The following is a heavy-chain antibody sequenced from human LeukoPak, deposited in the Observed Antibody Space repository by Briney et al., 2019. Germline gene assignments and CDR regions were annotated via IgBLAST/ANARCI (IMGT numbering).Heavy chain of an antibody. D-gene: IGHD3-22*01. V-gene: IGHV3-23*01. CDR3: ARGEYYYDSSGYYDY. Sequence: GGSLRLSCAASGFTFSSYAMSWVRQAPGKGLEWVSAISGSGGSTYYADSVKGRFTISRDNSKNTLYLQMNSLRAEDTAVYYCARGEYYYDSSGYYDYWGQGTLVTVSS. J-gene: IGHJ4*02. CDR1: GFTFSSYA. CDR2: ISGSGGST.